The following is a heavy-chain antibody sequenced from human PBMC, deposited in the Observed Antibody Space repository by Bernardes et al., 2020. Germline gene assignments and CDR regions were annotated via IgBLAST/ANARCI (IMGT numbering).Heavy chain of an antibody. J-gene: IGHJ4*02. CDR2: INQDGSEK. CDR3: ARDAYSGYDS. Sequence: GSLRLSCAVSGFTFSSYWMSWVRQAPGKGLEWVANINQDGSEKNYGDSVKGRFTISRDNAKNSLYLQMNSLRAEDTAVYYCARDAYSGYDSWGQGTLVTVSS. D-gene: IGHD5-12*01. CDR1: GFTFSSYW. V-gene: IGHV3-7*01.